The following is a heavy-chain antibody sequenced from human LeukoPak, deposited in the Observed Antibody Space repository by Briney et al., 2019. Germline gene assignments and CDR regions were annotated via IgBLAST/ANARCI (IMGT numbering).Heavy chain of an antibody. J-gene: IGHJ4*02. D-gene: IGHD2-15*01. CDR2: ISYDGSNK. CDR1: GFTFSSYH. V-gene: IGHV3-30-3*01. CDR3: ARVDMRH. Sequence: GGSLRLSCAASGFTFSSYHMNWVRQAPGKGLEWVAVISYDGSNKYYADSVKGRFTISRENSKNTLYLQMNSLRDEDTAVYYCARVDMRHWGQGTLVTVS.